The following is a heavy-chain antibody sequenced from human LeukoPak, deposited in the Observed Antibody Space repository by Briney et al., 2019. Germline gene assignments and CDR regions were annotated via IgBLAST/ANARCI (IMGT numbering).Heavy chain of an antibody. D-gene: IGHD4-23*01. CDR2: IYYSGST. Sequence: SETLSLTCTVSGGSISSYYRSWIRQPPGKGLEWIGYIYYSGSTNYNPSLKSRVTISVDTSKNQFSLKLSSVTAADTAVYYCARRGYGGNSRGPYYGMDVWGQGTTVTVSS. CDR3: ARRGYGGNSRGPYYGMDV. J-gene: IGHJ6*02. CDR1: GGSISSYY. V-gene: IGHV4-59*08.